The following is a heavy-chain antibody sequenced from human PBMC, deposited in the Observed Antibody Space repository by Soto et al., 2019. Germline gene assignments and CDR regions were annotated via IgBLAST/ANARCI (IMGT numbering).Heavy chain of an antibody. J-gene: IGHJ4*02. V-gene: IGHV3-9*01. CDR2: ISWKTGNI. CDR3: AEARDYWYFDN. D-gene: IGHD4-17*01. CDR1: GITFDDYA. Sequence: EVQLVESGGGLVQPGRSLRLSCAASGITFDDYAMHWVRQAPGKGLEWVSGISWKTGNIAYADSVKGRFTISRDNAKNSLYLQMNSLRAEDTAMYYCAEARDYWYFDNWGRGTLVTVSS.